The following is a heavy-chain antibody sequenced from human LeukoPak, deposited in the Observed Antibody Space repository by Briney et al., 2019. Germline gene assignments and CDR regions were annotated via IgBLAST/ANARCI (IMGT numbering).Heavy chain of an antibody. D-gene: IGHD3-22*01. V-gene: IGHV2-5*02. Sequence: ESGPTLVNPTQTLTLTCTFSGFSLSTSGVGVGWIRQPPGKALEWLALIYWDDDKRYSPSLKSRLTITKDTSKNQVVLTLTNMDPVDTATYYCARISGYPTPFDYWGQGTLVTVSS. J-gene: IGHJ4*02. CDR2: IYWDDDK. CDR1: GFSLSTSGVG. CDR3: ARISGYPTPFDY.